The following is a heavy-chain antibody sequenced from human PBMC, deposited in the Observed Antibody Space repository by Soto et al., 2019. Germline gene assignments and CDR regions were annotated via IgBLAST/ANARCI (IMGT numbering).Heavy chain of an antibody. Sequence: QVQLQESGPGLVRPSETLSLTCRVSGGSISGYYWSWIRQPAGKGLEWVGRIYASGRTNYAPSLQSRVTLSLDTSENQFSLRLISVTAADTAIYYCAREEIRGYDYWGQGTLVTVSP. D-gene: IGHD3-22*01. J-gene: IGHJ4*02. V-gene: IGHV4-4*07. CDR2: IYASGRT. CDR3: AREEIRGYDY. CDR1: GGSISGYY.